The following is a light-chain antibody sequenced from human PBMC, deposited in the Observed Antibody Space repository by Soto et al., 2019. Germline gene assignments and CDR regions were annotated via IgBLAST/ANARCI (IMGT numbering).Light chain of an antibody. CDR3: SSFAGNNNLV. CDR2: EVS. J-gene: IGLJ2*01. Sequence: QSALTQPPSASGSPGQSVTISCTGTSSDVGGYNYVSWYQQHPGKAHKLMISEVSKRPSGVPDRFSGSKSDNTAALTVSGLQAEDEADYYCSSFAGNNNLVFGGGTKLTVL. V-gene: IGLV2-8*01. CDR1: SSDVGGYNY.